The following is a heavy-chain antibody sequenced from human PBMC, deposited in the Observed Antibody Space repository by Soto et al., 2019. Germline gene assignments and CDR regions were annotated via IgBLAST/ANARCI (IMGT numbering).Heavy chain of an antibody. J-gene: IGHJ5*02. V-gene: IGHV2-5*01. CDR1: GFSLSTSGVG. Sequence: SGPTLVKPTQTLTLTCTFSGFSLSTSGVGVGWIRQPPGKALEWLALIYWNDDKRYSPSLKSRLTITKDTSKNQVVLTMTNMDPVDTATYYCAHRRDIAAAGTFWFDPWGQGTLVTVSS. CDR3: AHRRDIAAAGTFWFDP. D-gene: IGHD6-13*01. CDR2: IYWNDDK.